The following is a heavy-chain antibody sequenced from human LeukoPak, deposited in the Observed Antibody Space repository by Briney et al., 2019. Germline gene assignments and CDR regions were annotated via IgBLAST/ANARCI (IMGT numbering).Heavy chain of an antibody. V-gene: IGHV1-18*01. Sequence: GASVKVSCKASGYTFTSYGISWVRQAPGQGLEWMGWISAYNGNTNYAQKLQGRVTMTTDTSTSTAYMELRSLRSDDTAVYYCARFSNERGSSTMRYGMDVWGQGTTVTVSS. CDR2: ISAYNGNT. CDR3: ARFSNERGSSTMRYGMDV. CDR1: GYTFTSYG. D-gene: IGHD2-2*01. J-gene: IGHJ6*02.